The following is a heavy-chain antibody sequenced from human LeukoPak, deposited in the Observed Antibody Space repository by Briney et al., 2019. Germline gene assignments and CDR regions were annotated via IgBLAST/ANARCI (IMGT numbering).Heavy chain of an antibody. Sequence: ASVKVSCKASGGTFSSYAISWVRQAPGQGLEWMGGIIPIFGTANYAQKFQGRVTITADESTSTAYMELSSLRSEDTAVCYCARIMYYYDSSGYHGEYYFDYWGQGTLVTVSS. J-gene: IGHJ4*02. D-gene: IGHD3-22*01. CDR3: ARIMYYYDSSGYHGEYYFDY. CDR1: GGTFSSYA. CDR2: IIPIFGTA. V-gene: IGHV1-69*01.